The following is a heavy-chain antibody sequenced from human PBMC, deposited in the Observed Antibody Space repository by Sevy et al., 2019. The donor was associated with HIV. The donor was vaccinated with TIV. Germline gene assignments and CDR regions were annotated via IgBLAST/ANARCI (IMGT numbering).Heavy chain of an antibody. CDR3: ARDGASDAFDI. CDR1: GFTFSSYW. CDR2: IKQDGSEK. J-gene: IGHJ3*02. D-gene: IGHD1-26*01. Sequence: GGSLRLSCAASGFTFSSYWMSWVRQAPGKGLEWVANIKQDGSEKYYVDSVKGRFAISRDNAKNSLYLQMNSLRAEDTAVYYCARDGASDAFDIWGQGTMVTVSS. V-gene: IGHV3-7*03.